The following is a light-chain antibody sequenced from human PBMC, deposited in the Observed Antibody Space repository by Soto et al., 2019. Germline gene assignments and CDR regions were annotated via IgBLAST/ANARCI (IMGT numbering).Light chain of an antibody. V-gene: IGLV2-11*01. J-gene: IGLJ2*01. CDR3: CSYEAYCTSL. CDR1: DSDVGTYNY. Sequence: QSVLTQPRSVSGSPGQSVTISCTGTDSDVGTYNYVSWYQQHPGKAPKLMIYDVNKRPSGVPSRFSGSKSGNTASLTISGLQAEDEADYYCCSYEAYCTSLFGGGTKLTVL. CDR2: DVN.